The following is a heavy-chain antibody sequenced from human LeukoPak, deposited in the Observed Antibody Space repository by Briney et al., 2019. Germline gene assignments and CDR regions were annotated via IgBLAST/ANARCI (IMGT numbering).Heavy chain of an antibody. CDR2: IIPMFGTA. CDR3: ARAATYYYDSSGYNSGIADY. V-gene: IGHV1-69*06. J-gene: IGHJ4*02. Sequence: ASVKVSCKASGGTLRNYAINWVRQAPGQRLEWMGGIIPMFGTANYAQKFQGRVTITADKSTSTAYMELSSLRSEDTAVYYCARAATYYYDSSGYNSGIADYWGQGTLVTVSS. CDR1: GGTLRNYA. D-gene: IGHD3-22*01.